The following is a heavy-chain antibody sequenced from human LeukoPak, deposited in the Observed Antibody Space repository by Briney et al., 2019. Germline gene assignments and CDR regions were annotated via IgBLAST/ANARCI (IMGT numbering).Heavy chain of an antibody. CDR1: GFTFSSYA. J-gene: IGHJ4*02. Sequence: PGGSLRLSCAASGFTFSSYAMSWIRRAPGKGLEWVGRIRSNAYGGATESAAPVTGRFTISRDDSENTMYLQMNSLKIEDTAVYYCTRGSNRDDSSDFDCWGQGTLVTVSS. D-gene: IGHD3-22*01. CDR2: IRSNAYGGAT. V-gene: IGHV3-15*01. CDR3: TRGSNRDDSSDFDC.